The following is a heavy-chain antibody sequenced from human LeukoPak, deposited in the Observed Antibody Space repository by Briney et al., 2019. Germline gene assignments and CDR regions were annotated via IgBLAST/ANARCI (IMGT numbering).Heavy chain of an antibody. CDR2: INAGNGNT. D-gene: IGHD2-2*01. Sequence: ASVKVSCKASGYTFTSYAMHWVRQAPGQRLEWMGWINAGNGNTKYSQKFQGRVTITRDISASTAYMELSSLRSEDTAVYYCARRRCSSTSCSSAPLDYWGQGTLVTVSS. CDR3: ARRRCSSTSCSSAPLDY. J-gene: IGHJ4*02. CDR1: GYTFTSYA. V-gene: IGHV1-3*01.